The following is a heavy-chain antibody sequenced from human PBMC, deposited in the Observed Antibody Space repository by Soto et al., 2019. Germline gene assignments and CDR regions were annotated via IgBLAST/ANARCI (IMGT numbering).Heavy chain of an antibody. CDR2: IGWNSVRI. CDR1: GFPFDMLA. Sequence: EVQVVASGGGLVRPGRSLRLSCAASGFPFDMLAMHWVRQAPGKGLEWVASIGWNSVRIEYADSVKGRFTISRDNAKNSLYLQMNSLRAEDTALYYCVKRSDNSVIVNWFDPCGQGTLVTVST. CDR3: VKRSDNSVIVNWFDP. J-gene: IGHJ5*02. V-gene: IGHV3-9*01. D-gene: IGHD1-20*01.